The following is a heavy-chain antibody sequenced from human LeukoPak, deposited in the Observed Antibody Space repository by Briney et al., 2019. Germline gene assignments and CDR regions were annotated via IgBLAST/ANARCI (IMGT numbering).Heavy chain of an antibody. D-gene: IGHD3-10*01. Sequence: ASVKVSCKASGYTFTSYYMHWVRQAPGQGLEWMGITNPSGGSTSYAQKFQGRVTMTRDTSTSTVYMELSSLRSEDTAVYYCARGVVEMATFRSGSADYWGQGTLVTVSS. J-gene: IGHJ4*02. CDR3: ARGVVEMATFRSGSADY. CDR2: TNPSGGST. V-gene: IGHV1-46*01. CDR1: GYTFTSYY.